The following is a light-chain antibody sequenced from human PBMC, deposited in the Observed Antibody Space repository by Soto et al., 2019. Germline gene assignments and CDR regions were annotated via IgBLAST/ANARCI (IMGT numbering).Light chain of an antibody. Sequence: EIVLTQSPGTLSLSPGERASLSCGASQSVRTSLAWYQHKPGLAPRLLIYDASSRATGIPDRFSGSGSGTDVTLTISRLEPEDFAVYFCQQYGTAPYTFGQGTKLEIK. CDR2: DAS. V-gene: IGKV3D-20*01. CDR1: QSVRTS. J-gene: IGKJ2*01. CDR3: QQYGTAPYT.